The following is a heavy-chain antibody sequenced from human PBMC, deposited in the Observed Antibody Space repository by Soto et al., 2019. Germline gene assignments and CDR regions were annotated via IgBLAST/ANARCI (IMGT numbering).Heavy chain of an antibody. D-gene: IGHD3-3*01. Sequence: QLQLQESGPGRVKPSETLSLTCTVSGGSISSSTYYWGWIRQPPGKGLEWIGSIYYDGSTYYNPSHKSRVLISVDSSQSQFSLTLSSVTAADTAVYYCARQAWSSSSPWLDPWGQGTLVTVSS. J-gene: IGHJ5*02. V-gene: IGHV4-39*01. CDR3: ARQAWSSSSPWLDP. CDR2: IYYDGST. CDR1: GGSISSSTYY.